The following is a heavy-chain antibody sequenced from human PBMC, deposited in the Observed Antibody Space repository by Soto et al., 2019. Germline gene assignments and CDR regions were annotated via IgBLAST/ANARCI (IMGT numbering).Heavy chain of an antibody. D-gene: IGHD5-18*01. J-gene: IGHJ3*02. Sequence: GASVKVSCKVSGYTLTELSMHWVRQAPGRGLEWMGGFDPEDGETIYAQKFQGRVTMTEDTSTDTAYMELSSLRSEDTAVYYCAAWTVDTATHWAFDIWGQGTLVTVSS. CDR3: AAWTVDTATHWAFDI. CDR1: GYTLTELS. V-gene: IGHV1-24*01. CDR2: FDPEDGET.